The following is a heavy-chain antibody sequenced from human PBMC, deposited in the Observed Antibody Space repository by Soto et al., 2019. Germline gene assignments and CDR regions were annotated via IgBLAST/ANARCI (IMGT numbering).Heavy chain of an antibody. V-gene: IGHV4-59*08. CDR3: VRQGIDYLHGLVDV. Sequence: QVQLQQSGPRLVKPSETLCLTCTVSSGPDRSHNWGWIRQPPGRGLEWIGYVYYTGDTAYNPSNRGRVTISADTSTNDISLSLNSVTAADTAVYYCVRQGIDYLHGLVDVWGQGTTVSVSS. J-gene: IGHJ6*02. D-gene: IGHD4-17*01. CDR2: VYYTGDT. CDR1: SGPDRSHN.